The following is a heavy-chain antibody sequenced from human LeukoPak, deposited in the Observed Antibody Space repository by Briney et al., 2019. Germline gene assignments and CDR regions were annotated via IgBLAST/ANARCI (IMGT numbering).Heavy chain of an antibody. CDR2: IYPGDSDT. CDR3: ARQFSGFHYYFDY. CDR1: GYSFTNYW. Sequence: GEPLKISCKGSGYSFTNYWIGRVRQMPGKGLEWIGIIYPGDSDTRYSPSFQGQVTISADKSISTAYLQWSSLKASDTAMYYCARQFSGFHYYFDYWGQGTLVTVSS. V-gene: IGHV5-51*01. D-gene: IGHD5-12*01. J-gene: IGHJ4*02.